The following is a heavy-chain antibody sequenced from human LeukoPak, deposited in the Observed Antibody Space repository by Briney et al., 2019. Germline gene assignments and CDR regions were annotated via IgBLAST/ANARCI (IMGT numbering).Heavy chain of an antibody. CDR3: ARGRDSSGYYLDY. CDR2: ISYDGSNK. J-gene: IGHJ4*02. V-gene: IGHV3-30*03. Sequence: GGSPRLSCAASGFTFSSYGMHWVRQAPGKGLEWVAVISYDGSNKYYADSVKGRFTISRDNSKNTLYPQMNSLRAEDTAVYYCARGRDSSGYYLDYWGQGTLVTVSS. D-gene: IGHD3-22*01. CDR1: GFTFSSYG.